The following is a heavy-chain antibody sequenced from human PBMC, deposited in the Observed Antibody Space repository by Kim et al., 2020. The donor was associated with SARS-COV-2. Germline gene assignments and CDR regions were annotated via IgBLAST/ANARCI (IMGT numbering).Heavy chain of an antibody. V-gene: IGHV1-69*01. Sequence: NNAQKFQGRVTITADESTSTAYMELSSLRSEDTAVYYCARTGIAAAGFDYWGQGTLVTVSS. CDR3: ARTGIAAAGFDY. J-gene: IGHJ4*02. D-gene: IGHD6-13*01.